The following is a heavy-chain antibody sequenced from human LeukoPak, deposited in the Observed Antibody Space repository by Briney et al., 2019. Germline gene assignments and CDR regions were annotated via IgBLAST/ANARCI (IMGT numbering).Heavy chain of an antibody. Sequence: ESGPALVKPTQTLTLTCTFSGFSLSTSGVRVSWIRQPPGKALEWLARIDWDDDKFYSTSLKTRLTISKDTSKNQVVLTMTNMDPMDTATYYCARTLSGSYSGLDYWGQGTLVTVSS. CDR1: GFSLSTSGVR. CDR2: IDWDDDK. CDR3: ARTLSGSYSGLDY. V-gene: IGHV2-70*04. J-gene: IGHJ4*02. D-gene: IGHD1-26*01.